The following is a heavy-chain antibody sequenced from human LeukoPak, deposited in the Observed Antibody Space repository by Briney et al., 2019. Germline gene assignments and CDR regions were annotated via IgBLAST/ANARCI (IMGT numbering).Heavy chain of an antibody. CDR3: AKGYGYSSSWTSDYYFYGLDV. CDR1: GFTFRSYA. D-gene: IGHD6-13*01. Sequence: GGSLRLSCAASGFTFRSYAMSWVRQAPGKGLEWVSAISDSDSGTYYADSVKGRFTISRDNSKNTLYLQMNSLRAEDTAVYYCAKGYGYSSSWTSDYYFYGLDVWGQGTTVTVSS. J-gene: IGHJ6*02. CDR2: ISDSDSGT. V-gene: IGHV3-23*01.